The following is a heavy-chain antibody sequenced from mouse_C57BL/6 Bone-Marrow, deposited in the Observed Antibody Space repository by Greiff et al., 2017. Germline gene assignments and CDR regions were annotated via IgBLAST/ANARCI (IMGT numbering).Heavy chain of an antibody. CDR2: IYPRSGNT. V-gene: IGHV1-81*01. D-gene: IGHD1-2*01. Sequence: QVQLQQSGAELARPGASVKLSCKASGYTFTSYGISWVKQSTGQGLEWIGEIYPRSGNTSYNEKFKGKATLTADKSSSTAYMELRSLTSEGSAVYFCARFRLLRLARDYWGQGTTLTVSS. J-gene: IGHJ2*01. CDR3: ARFRLLRLARDY. CDR1: GYTFTSYG.